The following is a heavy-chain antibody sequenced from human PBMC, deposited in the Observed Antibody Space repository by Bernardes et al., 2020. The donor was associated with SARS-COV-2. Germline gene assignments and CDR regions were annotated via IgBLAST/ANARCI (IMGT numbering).Heavy chain of an antibody. Sequence: GGSPRLSCAASGFTFSSYSMYWVRETPGKGLEWVSHIGPSSRDISYADSVKGRFTISRDDAENSLYLQMNSLTAEDTAVYYCARRLIVEARAGLDYWGQGTLVTVSS. CDR1: GFTFSSYS. V-gene: IGHV3-21*05. CDR2: IGPSSRDI. J-gene: IGHJ4*02. D-gene: IGHD2-15*01. CDR3: ARRLIVEARAGLDY.